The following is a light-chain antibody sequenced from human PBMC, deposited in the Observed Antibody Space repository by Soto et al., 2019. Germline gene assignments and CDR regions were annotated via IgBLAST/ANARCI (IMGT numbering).Light chain of an antibody. V-gene: IGKV4-1*01. J-gene: IGKJ2*03. CDR1: QSVLYSSNNKNY. Sequence: DIVMTQSPDSLAVSLGERATINCKSSQSVLYSSNNKNYLAWYQQKPGQPLKLLIYWASTRESGVPDRFSGSGSGTDFTLTISSLQAEDVAVYYCQQYYSTLGFGQGTKLEIK. CDR3: QQYYSTLG. CDR2: WAS.